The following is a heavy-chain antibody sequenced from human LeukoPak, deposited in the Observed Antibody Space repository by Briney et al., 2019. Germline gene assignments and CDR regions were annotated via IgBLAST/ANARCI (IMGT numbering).Heavy chain of an antibody. D-gene: IGHD7-27*01. J-gene: IGHJ4*02. Sequence: SETLSLTCTVSGGSISSYYWSWIRQPPGEGLEWIGYIYYSGSTNYNPSLKSRVTISVDTPKTQFSLKLSSVTAADTAVYYCARHLRTFWGIDYWGQGTLVTVSS. V-gene: IGHV4-59*08. CDR2: IYYSGST. CDR1: GGSISSYY. CDR3: ARHLRTFWGIDY.